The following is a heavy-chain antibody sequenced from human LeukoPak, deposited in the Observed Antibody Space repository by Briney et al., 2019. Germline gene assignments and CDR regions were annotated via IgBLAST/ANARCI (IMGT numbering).Heavy chain of an antibody. D-gene: IGHD2-15*01. CDR2: IYTGGGT. CDR1: GFTVNNYF. CDR3: ARWVDV. Sequence: GGSLRLSCAASGFTVNNYFMSWVRQAPGKGLEWVSNIYTGGGTYYADSVKGRFTISRDNSKNTLYLEMNSLRAEDTAVYYCARWVDVWGQGTMVTVSS. J-gene: IGHJ3*01. V-gene: IGHV3-53*01.